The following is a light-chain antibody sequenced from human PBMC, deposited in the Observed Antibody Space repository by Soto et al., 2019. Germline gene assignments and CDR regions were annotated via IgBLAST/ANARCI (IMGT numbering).Light chain of an antibody. CDR3: QVWDSNSEHSV. J-gene: IGLJ2*01. Sequence: SYELTQPPSVSVAPGETARITCGGNNIGRKSVHWYHQKPCQAPVLVIYYVSDRPSGIPERFSGSNAGNTATLTITRVEAGDEADYYCQVWDSNSEHSVFGGGTKLTVL. V-gene: IGLV3-21*01. CDR1: NIGRKS. CDR2: YVS.